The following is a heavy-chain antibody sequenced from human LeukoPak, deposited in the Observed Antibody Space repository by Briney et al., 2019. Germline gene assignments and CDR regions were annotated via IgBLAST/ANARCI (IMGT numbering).Heavy chain of an antibody. CDR3: ARHSRTYYDILTGPYGGSFDY. J-gene: IGHJ4*02. CDR1: GGSFSGYY. D-gene: IGHD3-9*01. CDR2: INHSGST. V-gene: IGHV4-34*01. Sequence: SETLSLTCAVYGGSFSGYYWTWIRQPPGKGLEWIGEINHSGSTGYNPSLKSRVTISVDTSKNQLSLKVSSVTAADTAVYYCARHSRTYYDILTGPYGGSFDYWGQRTLVTVSS.